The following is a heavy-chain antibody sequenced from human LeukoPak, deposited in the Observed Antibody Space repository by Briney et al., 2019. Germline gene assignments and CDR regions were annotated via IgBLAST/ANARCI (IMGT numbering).Heavy chain of an antibody. J-gene: IGHJ4*02. D-gene: IGHD3-10*01. V-gene: IGHV4-59*01. CDR2: IFHTGST. CDR3: ARGGTRQISSCDFDY. Sequence: PSETLSLTCTVSSGSFNIYYWNWVRQSPGKGLEWIGYIFHTGSTNYNPSLKSRVVMSVDTAKNQFSLKLISVTAADTAVYYCARGGTRQISSCDFDYWGQGALVTVSS. CDR1: SGSFNIYY.